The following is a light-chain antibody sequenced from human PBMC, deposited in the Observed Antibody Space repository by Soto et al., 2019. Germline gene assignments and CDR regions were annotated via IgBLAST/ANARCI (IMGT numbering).Light chain of an antibody. V-gene: IGKV1-39*01. CDR1: QNIHTY. J-gene: IGKJ2*01. CDR2: VAT. Sequence: DIQMTQSPSSLSASIGDRIAITCRASQNIHTYLNWYQQKPAKAPKLLISVATNLQSGVPSRFTGSASGTNFPLTLTRLQPEDFANYYCQQSFSIPYTFGLGTKLETK. CDR3: QQSFSIPYT.